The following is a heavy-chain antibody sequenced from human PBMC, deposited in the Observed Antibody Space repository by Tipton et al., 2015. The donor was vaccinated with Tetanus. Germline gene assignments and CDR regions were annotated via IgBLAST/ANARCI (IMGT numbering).Heavy chain of an antibody. Sequence: SLRLSCAASGFAVSDKYINWVRQAPGKGLEWVSLIYGGGGTYYADSVKGRFTISRDNSKNTVYLQMSSLRAEDTAVYYCARQWDSIGLSAFDIWGQGTMVTVSS. V-gene: IGHV3-53*01. CDR3: ARQWDSIGLSAFDI. CDR1: GFAVSDKY. J-gene: IGHJ3*02. CDR2: IYGGGGT. D-gene: IGHD3-22*01.